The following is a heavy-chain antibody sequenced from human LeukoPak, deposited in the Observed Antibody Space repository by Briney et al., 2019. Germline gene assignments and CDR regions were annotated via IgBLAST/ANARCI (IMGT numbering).Heavy chain of an antibody. CDR3: ARGYGGNSPFDY. J-gene: IGHJ4*02. Sequence: SETLSLTCAVSGGSFSGYYWSWIRQPPGKGLEWIGEINHSGSTNYNPSLKSRVTISVDTSKNQFSLKLSSVTAADTAVYYCARGYGGNSPFDYWGQGTLVTVSS. CDR2: INHSGST. CDR1: GGSFSGYY. D-gene: IGHD4-23*01. V-gene: IGHV4-34*01.